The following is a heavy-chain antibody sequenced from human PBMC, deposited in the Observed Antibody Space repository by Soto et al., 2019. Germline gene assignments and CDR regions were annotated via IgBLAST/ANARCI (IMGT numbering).Heavy chain of an antibody. CDR3: VKASSGSWGADAFDI. Sequence: GSLRLSCSASGFTFSSYAMHWVRQAPGKGLEYVSAISSNGGSTYYADSVKGRFTISRDNSKNTLYLQMSSLRAEDTAVYYCVKASSGSWGADAFDIWGQGTMVTVSS. D-gene: IGHD6-13*01. V-gene: IGHV3-64D*08. J-gene: IGHJ3*02. CDR2: ISSNGGST. CDR1: GFTFSSYA.